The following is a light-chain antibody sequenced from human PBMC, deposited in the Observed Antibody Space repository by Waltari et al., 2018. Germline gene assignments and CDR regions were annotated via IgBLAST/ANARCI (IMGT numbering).Light chain of an antibody. CDR1: NSHIGKNN. J-gene: IGLJ2*01. CDR3: AAWDDYLNGV. V-gene: IGLV1-44*01. Sequence: QSVLTQPPSASGTPGPRVTISCSGSNSHIGKNNVNWYQQVPGTAPKLLIHKNDQRPSGVSDRFSASKSGATASLAISGLQAEDEGYYYCAAWDDYLNGVFGGGTMLTVL. CDR2: KND.